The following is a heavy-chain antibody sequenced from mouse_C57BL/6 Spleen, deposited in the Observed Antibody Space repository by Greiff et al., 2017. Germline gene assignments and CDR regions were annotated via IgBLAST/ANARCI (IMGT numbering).Heavy chain of an antibody. CDR3: AREEVYYGNYAY. Sequence: VQLQQPGAELVKPGASVKMSCKASGYTFTSYWITWVKQRPGQGLAWIGDIYPGSGSTNYNEKFKSKATLTVDTSSSTAYMQLSSLTSEDSAVYYCAREEVYYGNYAYWGQGTLVTVSA. J-gene: IGHJ3*01. V-gene: IGHV1-55*01. CDR1: GYTFTSYW. D-gene: IGHD2-1*01. CDR2: IYPGSGST.